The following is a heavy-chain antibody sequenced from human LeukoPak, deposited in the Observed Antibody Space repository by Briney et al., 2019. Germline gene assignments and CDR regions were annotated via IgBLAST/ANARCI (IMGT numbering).Heavy chain of an antibody. CDR1: GYSFTSYW. Sequence: GESLKISCKGSGYSFTSYWIGWVRQMPGKGLEWMGIIYPGDSDTRYSPSFRGQVTISADKSISTAYLQWSSLKASDTAMYYCARLPVKRKRKYYSYNMDVGGKGTTVTISS. CDR2: IYPGDSDT. CDR3: ARLPVKRKRKYYSYNMDV. V-gene: IGHV5-51*01. J-gene: IGHJ6*03. D-gene: IGHD1-14*01.